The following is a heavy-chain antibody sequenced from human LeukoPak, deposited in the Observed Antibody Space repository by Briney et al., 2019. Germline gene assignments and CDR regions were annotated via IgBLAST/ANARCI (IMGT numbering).Heavy chain of an antibody. V-gene: IGHV1-18*01. CDR2: ISAYNGNT. CDR3: AGDPEGYYDSSGYFDY. D-gene: IGHD3-22*01. J-gene: IGHJ4*02. CDR1: GYTFTSYG. Sequence: ASVKVSCKASGYTFTSYGISWVRQAPGQGLEWMGWISAYNGNTNYAQKLQGRVTMTTDTSTSTAYMELRSLRSDDTAVYYCAGDPEGYYDSSGYFDYWGQGTLVTVSS.